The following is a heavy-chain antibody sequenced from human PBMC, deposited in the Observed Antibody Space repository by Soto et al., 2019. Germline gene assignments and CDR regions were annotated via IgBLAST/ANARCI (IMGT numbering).Heavy chain of an antibody. J-gene: IGHJ6*02. V-gene: IGHV3-33*01. D-gene: IGHD3-22*01. CDR1: GFNFISYG. Sequence: QEQLVESGGGVVQPGRYLRLSCEASGFNFISYGMYWVRQAPGEGLEWVAVIRSDGSNKYYADSVNDRFTISRDNSENTLYLEMYSLRAEDTAVYYCARDFVYYEGSGRNYHYGMDVWGQGTTLTVS. CDR3: ARDFVYYEGSGRNYHYGMDV. CDR2: IRSDGSNK.